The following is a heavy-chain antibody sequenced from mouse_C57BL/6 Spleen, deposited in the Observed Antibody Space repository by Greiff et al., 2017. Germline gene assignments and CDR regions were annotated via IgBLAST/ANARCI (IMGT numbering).Heavy chain of an antibody. J-gene: IGHJ2*01. CDR2: IDPEDGDT. D-gene: IGHD1-1*01. Sequence: VKLQQSGAALVRPGASVKLSCTASGFNIKDYYMHWVKQRPDQGPEWIGRIDPEDGDTEYAPKLQGKATMTADTSSNTAYLQLRSLTSEDTAVYYCTTWDYGSSCDFDVWGQGTTLTVSS. CDR1: GFNIKDYY. V-gene: IGHV14-1*01. CDR3: TTWDYGSSCDFDV.